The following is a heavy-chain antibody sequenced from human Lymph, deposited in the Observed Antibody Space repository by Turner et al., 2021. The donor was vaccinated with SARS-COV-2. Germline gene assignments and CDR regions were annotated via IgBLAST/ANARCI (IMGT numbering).Heavy chain of an antibody. CDR3: ARDSAFLPSKNWFDP. CDR2: INPSGGST. Sequence: QVQLVQSGAEVKKPGASVTVSCMASRYTFTSYYMHWVRQAPGQGLEWMGIINPSGGSTSYAQKFQGRVTMTSDTSTSTVYMELSSLRSEDTAVYYCARDSAFLPSKNWFDPWGQGTLVTVSS. J-gene: IGHJ5*02. V-gene: IGHV1-46*01. CDR1: RYTFTSYY. D-gene: IGHD1-26*01.